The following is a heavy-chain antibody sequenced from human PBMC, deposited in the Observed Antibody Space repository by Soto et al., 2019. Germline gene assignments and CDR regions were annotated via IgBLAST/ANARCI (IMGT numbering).Heavy chain of an antibody. CDR1: GGSMRSTSYY. Sequence: SETLSLTCSVSGGSMRSTSYYWGWIRRPQGKGLEWIGNIYYSGNSYYNPSLKSRVTISVDTSKNQFSLKLSSVTAADTAVYYCARSRGDYYYGMDDWGQGTTVTVYS. D-gene: IGHD3-10*01. CDR2: IYYSGNS. J-gene: IGHJ6*02. V-gene: IGHV4-39*01. CDR3: ARSRGDYYYGMDD.